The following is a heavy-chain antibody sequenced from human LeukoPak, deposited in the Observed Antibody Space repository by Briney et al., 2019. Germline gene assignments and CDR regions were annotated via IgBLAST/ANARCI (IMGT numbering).Heavy chain of an antibody. CDR1: GYTLTELS. J-gene: IGHJ1*01. D-gene: IGHD6-19*01. CDR3: ATISLYSSGWYNRYFQH. Sequence: ASVKVSCKVSGYTLTELSMHWVRQAPGKGLEWRGGFDPEDRETIYAQKFQGRVTMTEDTSTDTAYMELSSLRSEDTAVYYCATISLYSSGWYNRYFQHWGQGTLVTVSS. CDR2: FDPEDRET. V-gene: IGHV1-24*01.